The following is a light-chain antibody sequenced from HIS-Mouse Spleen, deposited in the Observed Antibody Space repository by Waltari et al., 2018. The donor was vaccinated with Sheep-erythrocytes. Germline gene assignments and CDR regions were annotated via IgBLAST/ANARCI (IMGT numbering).Light chain of an antibody. V-gene: IGLV2-23*01. CDR2: EGS. CDR3: CSYAGSSTLV. J-gene: IGLJ2*01. CDR1: SRDVGSSNL. Sequence: QSALTQPASVSGSPGQSHTIPCPGTSRDVGSSNLVPWYQQPPGKAPKLMIYEGSKRPSGVSNRFSGSKSGNTASLTISGLQAEDEADYYCCSYAGSSTLVFGGGTKLTVL.